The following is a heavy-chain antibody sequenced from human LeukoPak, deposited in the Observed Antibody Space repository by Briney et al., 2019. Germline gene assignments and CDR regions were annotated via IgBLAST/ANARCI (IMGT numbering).Heavy chain of an antibody. CDR2: ISSNGDST. CDR1: GFTFSSYA. D-gene: IGHD1-26*01. CDR3: VKVKEGSYYNYYGMDL. J-gene: IGHJ6*02. Sequence: GGSLRLSCSASGFTFSSYAMHWVRQAPGKGLEYVSAISSNGDSTHYADSVKGRFTISRDNSQNTLYLQMSSLRADDTAVYYCVKVKEGSYYNYYGMDLWGQGTTVTVS. V-gene: IGHV3-64D*06.